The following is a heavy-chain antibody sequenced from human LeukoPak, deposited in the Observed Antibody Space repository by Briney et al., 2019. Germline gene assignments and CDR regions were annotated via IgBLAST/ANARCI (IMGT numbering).Heavy chain of an antibody. V-gene: IGHV5-51*01. J-gene: IGHJ1*01. Sequence: GESLKISCKGSGYSFTNSWIGWVRQMPGKGLEWMGIILPGDSDTRYSPSFQGQVTISADKSINTAYVQWSSLKASDTAMYYCATYAGTSSKYFHHWGQGTLVTVSS. D-gene: IGHD3-10*01. CDR1: GYSFTNSW. CDR2: ILPGDSDT. CDR3: ATYAGTSSKYFHH.